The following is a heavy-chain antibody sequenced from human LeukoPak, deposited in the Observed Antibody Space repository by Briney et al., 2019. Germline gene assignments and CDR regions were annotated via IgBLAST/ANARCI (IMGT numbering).Heavy chain of an antibody. V-gene: IGHV1-8*01. Sequence: ASVKVSCKASGYTFTSYDINWVRQATGQGLEWMGWMNPNSGNTGYAQKFQGRVTMTRNTSISTAYMELSSLRSEDTAVYYCARSAETYGGIDYWGQGTPVTVSS. CDR2: MNPNSGNT. CDR1: GYTFTSYD. D-gene: IGHD4-23*01. J-gene: IGHJ4*02. CDR3: ARSAETYGGIDY.